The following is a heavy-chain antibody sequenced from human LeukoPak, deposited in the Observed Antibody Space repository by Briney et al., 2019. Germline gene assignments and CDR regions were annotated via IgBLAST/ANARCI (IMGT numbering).Heavy chain of an antibody. CDR2: ISGSGGST. V-gene: IGHV3-23*01. CDR3: AKARSSGPWGNYYYYYGMDV. CDR1: GFTFSSYA. Sequence: PGGSLRLSCAASGFTFSSYAMSWVRQAPGKGLEWVSAISGSGGSTYYADSVKGRFTISRDNSKNTLYLQMNSLRAEDTAVYYCAKARSSGPWGNYYYYYGMDVWGQGTTVTVSS. J-gene: IGHJ6*02. D-gene: IGHD6-19*01.